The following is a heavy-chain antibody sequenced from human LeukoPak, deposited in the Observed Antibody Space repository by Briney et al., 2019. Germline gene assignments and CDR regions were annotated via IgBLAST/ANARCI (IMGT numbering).Heavy chain of an antibody. V-gene: IGHV3-43*02. CDR1: GFTFDDYA. D-gene: IGHD1-26*01. CDR3: AKGWEDHYYGMDV. Sequence: GGSLRLSCAASGFTFDDYAMHWVRQAPGKGLEWVSLISGDGGSTYYADSVKGRFTISRDNSKNSLYLQMNSLRTGDTALYYCAKGWEDHYYGMDVWGQGTTVTVSS. J-gene: IGHJ6*02. CDR2: ISGDGGST.